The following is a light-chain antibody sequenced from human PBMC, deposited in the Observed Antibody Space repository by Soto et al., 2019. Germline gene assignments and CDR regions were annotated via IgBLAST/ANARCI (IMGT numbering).Light chain of an antibody. CDR2: DAS. V-gene: IGKV3-11*01. CDR3: QQRSDWPLP. CDR1: QSLSSY. Sequence: EIVLTQSPATLSLSPGERATLSCRASQSLSSYLAWYQQKRGQAPRLLIYDASKRATGIPARFSGSGSGTDFTLSISSLKPEDFAVYYCQQRSDWPLPFGGGTKVEIK. J-gene: IGKJ4*01.